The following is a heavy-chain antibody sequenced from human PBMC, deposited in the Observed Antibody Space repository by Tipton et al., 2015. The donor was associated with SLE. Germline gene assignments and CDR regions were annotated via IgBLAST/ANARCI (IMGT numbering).Heavy chain of an antibody. J-gene: IGHJ4*02. CDR1: GGSFSGYY. D-gene: IGHD1-26*01. CDR3: AGGVIVGAYGPLDY. V-gene: IGHV4-34*01. CDR2: INHSGST. Sequence: TLSLTCAVYGGSFSGYYWSWIRQPPGKGLEWIGEINHSGSTNYNPSLKSRVTISVDTSKNQFSLKLSSVTAADTAVYYCAGGVIVGAYGPLDYWGQGTLVTVSS.